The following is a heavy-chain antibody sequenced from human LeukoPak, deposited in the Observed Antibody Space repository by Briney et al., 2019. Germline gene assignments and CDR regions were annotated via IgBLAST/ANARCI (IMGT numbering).Heavy chain of an antibody. CDR3: AREVYYGSGRRFDY. Sequence: TGGSLRLSCAASGFTFSSYEMNWVRQAPGKGLDWVSYISSSSRIISYADSVKGRFTISRDNAKNSLYLHMNGLRAEDTAVYYCAREVYYGSGRRFDYWGQGTLVTVSS. CDR2: ISSSSRII. J-gene: IGHJ4*02. D-gene: IGHD3-10*01. V-gene: IGHV3-48*03. CDR1: GFTFSSYE.